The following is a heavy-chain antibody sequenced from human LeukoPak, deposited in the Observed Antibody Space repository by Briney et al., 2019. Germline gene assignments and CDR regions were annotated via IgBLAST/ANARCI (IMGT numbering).Heavy chain of an antibody. V-gene: IGHV1-18*01. CDR3: ARAKPYDNNGYSPELRY. J-gene: IGHJ4*02. D-gene: IGHD3-22*01. CDR2: ISAYNGNT. CDR1: GYTFTSYG. Sequence: GASVKVSCKASGYTFTSYGISWVRQAPGQGLEWMGWISAYNGNTNYAQKLQGRVTMTTDTSTSTAYMELRSLRSDDTAVYYCARAKPYDNNGYSPELRYWGQGTLVTVS.